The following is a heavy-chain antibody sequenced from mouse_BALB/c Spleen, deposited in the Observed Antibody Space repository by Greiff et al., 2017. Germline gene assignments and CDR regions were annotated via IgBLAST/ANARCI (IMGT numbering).Heavy chain of an antibody. CDR1: GFTFSSYG. V-gene: IGHV5-6*01. Sequence: EVQLVESGGDLVKPGGSLKLSCAASGFTFSSYGMSWVRQTPDKRLEWVATISSGGSYTYYPDSVKGRFTISRDNAKNTLYLQMSSLKSEDTAMYYCARQEDSSGYVWGQGTLVTVSA. J-gene: IGHJ3*02. CDR2: ISSGGSYT. D-gene: IGHD3-2*01. CDR3: ARQEDSSGYV.